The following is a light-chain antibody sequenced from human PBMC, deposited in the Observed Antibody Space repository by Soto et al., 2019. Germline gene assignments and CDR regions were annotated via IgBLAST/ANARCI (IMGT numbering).Light chain of an antibody. J-gene: IGKJ4*01. Sequence: GESATLSCRASQSVSSDYLAWYRQKPGQAPRLLIYGASSRATGIPDRFSGSGSGTDFTLTISRLEPEDFAVYYCQQYGSSPLTFGGGTKVDIK. CDR1: QSVSSDY. CDR2: GAS. CDR3: QQYGSSPLT. V-gene: IGKV3-20*01.